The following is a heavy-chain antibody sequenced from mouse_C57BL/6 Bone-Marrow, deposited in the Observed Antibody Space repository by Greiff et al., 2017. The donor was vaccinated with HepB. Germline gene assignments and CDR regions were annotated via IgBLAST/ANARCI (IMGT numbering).Heavy chain of an antibody. Sequence: QVQLQQPGAELVKPGASVKLSCKASGYTFTSYWMHWVKQRPGQGLEWIGMIHPNSGSTNYNEKFKSKATLTVDKSSSTAYMQLSSLTSEDSAVYYCAREILRSYAMDYWGQGTSVTVSS. V-gene: IGHV1-64*01. D-gene: IGHD1-1*01. CDR3: AREILRSYAMDY. J-gene: IGHJ4*01. CDR1: GYTFTSYW. CDR2: IHPNSGST.